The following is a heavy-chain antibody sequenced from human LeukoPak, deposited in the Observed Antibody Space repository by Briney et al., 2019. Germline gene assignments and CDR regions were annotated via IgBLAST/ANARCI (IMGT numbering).Heavy chain of an antibody. CDR2: IRSKANSYAT. CDR1: GFTFSSYS. CDR3: TRQRSGSSWYRDYYYMDV. J-gene: IGHJ6*03. D-gene: IGHD6-13*01. Sequence: GGSLRLSCAASGFTFSSYSMHWVRQASGKGLEWVGRIRSKANSYATAYAASVKGRFTISRDDSKNTAYLQMNSLKTEDTAVYYCTRQRSGSSWYRDYYYMDVWGKGTTVTISS. V-gene: IGHV3-73*01.